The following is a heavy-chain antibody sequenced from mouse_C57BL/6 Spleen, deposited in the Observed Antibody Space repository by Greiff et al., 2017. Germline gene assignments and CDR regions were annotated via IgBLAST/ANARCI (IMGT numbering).Heavy chain of an antibody. J-gene: IGHJ3*01. CDR2: IYPSDSET. D-gene: IGHD3-2*02. CDR1: GYTFTSYW. CDR3: ASSTAQATPWFAY. V-gene: IGHV1-61*01. Sequence: QVQLQQPGAELVRPGSSVKLSCKASGYTFTSYWMDWVKQRPGQGLEWIGNIYPSDSETHYNQKFKVKATLTVDKSSSTAYMQLSSLTSEDSAVYYCASSTAQATPWFAYWGQGTLVTVSA.